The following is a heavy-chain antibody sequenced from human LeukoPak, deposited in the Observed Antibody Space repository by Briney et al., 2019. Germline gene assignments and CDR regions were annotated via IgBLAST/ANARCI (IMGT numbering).Heavy chain of an antibody. CDR1: GGSISSGDYY. CDR2: IYYSGST. V-gene: IGHV4-30-4*01. CDR3: AREKWESYYENFDY. D-gene: IGHD3-10*01. J-gene: IGHJ4*02. Sequence: PSQTLSLTCTVSGGSISSGDYYWTWIRQPPGKGLEWIGYIYYSGSTYYNPSLKSRVIISVDTSKNQFSLKLSSVTAADTAVYYCAREKWESYYENFDYWGQGTLVTVSS.